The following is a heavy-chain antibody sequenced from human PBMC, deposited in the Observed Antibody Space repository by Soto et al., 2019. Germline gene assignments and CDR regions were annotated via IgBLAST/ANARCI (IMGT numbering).Heavy chain of an antibody. CDR2: ISDSGST. Sequence: SETLSLTCTVSGGSMSSYFWSWIRQPPGRGLEWIGYISDSGSTNYKTSLKSRVTISVDTSKNQFSLKVTSVTAADTAVYYCARGGSSSWYGFYFFNYWGQGTLVTVSS. J-gene: IGHJ4*02. D-gene: IGHD6-13*01. V-gene: IGHV4-59*12. CDR3: ARGGSSSWYGFYFFNY. CDR1: GGSMSSYF.